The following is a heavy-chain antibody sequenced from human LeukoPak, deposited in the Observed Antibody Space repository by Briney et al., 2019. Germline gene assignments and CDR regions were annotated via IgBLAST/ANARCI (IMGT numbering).Heavy chain of an antibody. Sequence: SGTLSLTCTVSGGSISSYYWSWIRQPPGKGLEWIGYIYYSGSTNYNPSLKSRVTISVDTSKNQFSLKLSSVTAADTAVYYCARGEYYYGSGSLLDPWGQGTLVTVSS. D-gene: IGHD3-10*01. V-gene: IGHV4-59*08. CDR3: ARGEYYYGSGSLLDP. CDR1: GGSISSYY. CDR2: IYYSGST. J-gene: IGHJ5*02.